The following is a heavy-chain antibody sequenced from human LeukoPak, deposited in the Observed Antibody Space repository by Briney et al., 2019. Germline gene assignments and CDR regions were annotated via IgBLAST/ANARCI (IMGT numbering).Heavy chain of an antibody. CDR3: ARLHYGGNYGYYYYYMDV. V-gene: IGHV4-4*02. CDR2: IFHSGST. CDR1: SGSIFSNNW. J-gene: IGHJ6*03. D-gene: IGHD4-23*01. Sequence: SETLSLTCAVSSGSIFSNNWWSWVRQPPGKGLEWIGEIFHSGSTSYSPSLKSRVTISVDKSKNQLSLKLSSVTAADTAVYYYARLHYGGNYGYYYYYMDVWGKGTTVTISS.